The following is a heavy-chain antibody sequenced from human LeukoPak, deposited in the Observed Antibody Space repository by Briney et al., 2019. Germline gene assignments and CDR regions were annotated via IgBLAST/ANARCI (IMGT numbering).Heavy chain of an antibody. J-gene: IGHJ4*02. CDR1: GGFISSYY. CDR3: ARAMYDSSGYYFIDY. CDR2: IYASGST. V-gene: IGHV4-4*07. D-gene: IGHD3-22*01. Sequence: SETLSLTCTVSGGFISSYYWSWIRQPAGKGLECIGRIYASGSTNYNPSLKSRVTMSVDTSKNQFSLKLSSVTAADTAVYYCARAMYDSSGYYFIDYWGQGTLVTVSS.